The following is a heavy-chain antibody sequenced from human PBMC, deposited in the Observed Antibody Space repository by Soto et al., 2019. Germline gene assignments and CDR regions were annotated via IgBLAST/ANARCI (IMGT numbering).Heavy chain of an antibody. D-gene: IGHD2-2*01. CDR1: GFSLSTSGVG. V-gene: IGHV2-5*01. Sequence: ESGPTTVNPTQTLTLTGYFSGFSLSTSGVGVGWIRQPPGKALEWLALIYWNDDKRYSPSLKSRLTITKDTSKNQVVLTMTNMDPVDTATCYCAHSAHGYCDSTSCLGWFDPWGQGTLVTVSS. CDR2: IYWNDDK. CDR3: AHSAHGYCDSTSCLGWFDP. J-gene: IGHJ5*02.